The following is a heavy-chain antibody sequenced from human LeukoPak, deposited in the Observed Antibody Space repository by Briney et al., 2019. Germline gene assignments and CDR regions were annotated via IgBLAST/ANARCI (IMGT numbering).Heavy chain of an antibody. D-gene: IGHD1-14*01. J-gene: IGHJ4*02. CDR2: ISSSSSYI. V-gene: IGHV3-21*01. Sequence: GGSLRLSCAASGFTFSSYSMNWVRQAPGKGLEWVSSISSSSSYIYYADSVKGRFTIPRDNAKNSLYLQMNSLRAEDTAVYYCARAEAHSAPTYYFDYWGQGTLVTVSS. CDR3: ARAEAHSAPTYYFDY. CDR1: GFTFSSYS.